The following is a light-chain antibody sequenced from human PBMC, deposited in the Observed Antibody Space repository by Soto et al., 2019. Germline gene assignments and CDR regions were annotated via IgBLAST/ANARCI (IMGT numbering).Light chain of an antibody. CDR2: DAT. CDR3: QQRKNWPPLT. CDR1: QNVDIY. J-gene: IGKJ4*01. Sequence: ETVLTQSPGTLSLSPGERATLSCRASQNVDIYVAWYQQRPGQAPRLLIYDATNRATGIPARFSGSGSGTDFTLTISSLEPEDFAIYYCQQRKNWPPLTFGGGTRVEIK. V-gene: IGKV3-11*01.